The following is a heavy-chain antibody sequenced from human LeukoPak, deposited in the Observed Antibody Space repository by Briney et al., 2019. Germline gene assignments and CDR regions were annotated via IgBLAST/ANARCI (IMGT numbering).Heavy chain of an antibody. CDR3: AKDRSCINDVRHGDFDY. J-gene: IGHJ4*02. D-gene: IGHD2-8*01. CDR1: GLIFSSYA. Sequence: PGGALRLCCAAPGLIFSSYAMSWVRQAPGKGVEWVSTISGRGGSTYYADSVKCRFTIPRDNSKNTVYLQMNSLRAEDTAVYYCAKDRSCINDVRHGDFDYWGQGTLVTVSS. CDR2: ISGRGGST. V-gene: IGHV3-23*01.